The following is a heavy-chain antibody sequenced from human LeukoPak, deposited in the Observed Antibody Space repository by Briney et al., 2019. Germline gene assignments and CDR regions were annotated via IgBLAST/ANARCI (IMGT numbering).Heavy chain of an antibody. V-gene: IGHV1-2*02. CDR2: INPNSGGT. CDR3: ARDDGTTLSNWFDP. D-gene: IGHD1-7*01. J-gene: IGHJ5*02. Sequence: ASVKVSCKASVYTFTGYYMHWVRQAPGQGLEWMGWINPNSGGTNYAQKFQGRVTMTRDTSISTAYMELSRLRSDDTAVYYCARDDGTTLSNWFDPWGQGTLVTVSS. CDR1: VYTFTGYY.